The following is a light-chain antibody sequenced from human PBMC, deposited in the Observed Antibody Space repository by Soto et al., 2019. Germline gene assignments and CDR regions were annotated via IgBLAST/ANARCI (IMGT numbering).Light chain of an antibody. V-gene: IGLV1-40*01. CDR2: GNN. CDR3: QSYDTSLRGSEV. CDR1: SSNIGAGYD. J-gene: IGLJ2*01. Sequence: QSVLTQPPSVSGAPGQRATISCTGGSSNIGAGYDVHWYQQLPGTAPKLLIYGNNNRPSGVPDRFSVSKSGTSASLAITGLQPEDEADYYCQSYDTSLRGSEVFGGGTKLTVL.